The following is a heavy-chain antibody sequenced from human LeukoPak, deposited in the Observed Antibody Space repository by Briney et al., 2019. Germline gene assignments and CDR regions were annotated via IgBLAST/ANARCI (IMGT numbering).Heavy chain of an antibody. V-gene: IGHV3-30-3*01. J-gene: IGHJ4*02. CDR3: AKGDGSGSFLIDY. CDR2: ISSDGSRK. D-gene: IGHD3-10*01. Sequence: GGSLRLSCVASGFTFSSKSLHWVRQPPGRGLEXVSFISSDGSRKYYGDFVEGRFTVSRDNSMHTLYLQVDTLRAEDTAMYYCAKGDGSGSFLIDYWGQGTLVTVSS. CDR1: GFTFSSKS.